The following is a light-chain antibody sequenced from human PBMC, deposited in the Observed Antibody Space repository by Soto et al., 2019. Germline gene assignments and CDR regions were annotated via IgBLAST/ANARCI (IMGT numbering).Light chain of an antibody. CDR1: QGITSF. CDR3: QQLNSYPLT. J-gene: IGKJ4*01. CDR2: TAS. V-gene: IGKV1-9*01. Sequence: DIQLTQSPSFLSASVGDRVSITCRASQGITSFLAWYQQIPGKAPKLLIYTASTLQSGVPPRFSGSGSGTEFTLTISSLQPDDFGTYYYQQLNSYPLTFGGGTRVAIK.